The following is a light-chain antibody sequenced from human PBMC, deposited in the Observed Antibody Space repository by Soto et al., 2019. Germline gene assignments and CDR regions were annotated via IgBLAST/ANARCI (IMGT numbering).Light chain of an antibody. J-gene: IGLJ2*01. CDR3: RSFSGSSSFVV. V-gene: IGLV2-23*02. CDR1: SSDVGSYNL. CDR2: EDS. Sequence: QSVLTQPASVSGSPGQSITISCTGTSSDVGSYNLVSWYQQHPGKAPQLMIYEDSKRPSGVSNRFSGSKSGNTASLTISGLQAEDEADYYCRSFSGSSSFVVFGGGTKLTVL.